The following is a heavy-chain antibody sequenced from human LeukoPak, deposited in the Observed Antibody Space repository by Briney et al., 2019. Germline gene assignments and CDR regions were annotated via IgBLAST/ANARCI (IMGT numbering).Heavy chain of an antibody. Sequence: SETLSLTCTVSGGSISSYYWSWLRQPPGKGLEWIGYIYYSGSTNYNPSLKSRVTISVDTSKNQFSLKLSSVTAADTAVYYCARWAHVDTAPPYAFDIWGQGTMVTVSS. D-gene: IGHD5-18*01. CDR3: ARWAHVDTAPPYAFDI. J-gene: IGHJ3*02. V-gene: IGHV4-59*01. CDR1: GGSISSYY. CDR2: IYYSGST.